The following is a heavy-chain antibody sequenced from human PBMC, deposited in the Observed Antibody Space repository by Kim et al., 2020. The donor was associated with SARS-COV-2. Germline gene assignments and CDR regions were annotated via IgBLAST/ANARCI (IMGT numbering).Heavy chain of an antibody. D-gene: IGHD5-18*01. CDR1: GGSISSSSYY. Sequence: SETLSLTCTVSGGSISSSSYYWGWIRQPPGKGLEWIGSIYYSGSTYYNPSLKSRVTISVDTSKNQFSLKLSSVTAADTAVYYCARGDGYSYVANDAFDIWGQGTMVTVSS. J-gene: IGHJ3*02. CDR3: ARGDGYSYVANDAFDI. V-gene: IGHV4-39*07. CDR2: IYYSGST.